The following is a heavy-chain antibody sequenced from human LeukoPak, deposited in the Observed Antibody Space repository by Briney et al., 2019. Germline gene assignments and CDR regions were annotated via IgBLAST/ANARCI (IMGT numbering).Heavy chain of an antibody. Sequence: GGSLRLSCAASGFTFSSYSMNWVRQAPGKGLEWVSSISSSSSYIYYADSVKGRSTISRDNAKNSLYLQMNSLRAEDTAVYYCARDGSSGWQGGGYWGQGTLVTVSS. CDR1: GFTFSSYS. CDR3: ARDGSSGWQGGGY. D-gene: IGHD6-19*01. V-gene: IGHV3-21*01. J-gene: IGHJ4*02. CDR2: ISSSSSYI.